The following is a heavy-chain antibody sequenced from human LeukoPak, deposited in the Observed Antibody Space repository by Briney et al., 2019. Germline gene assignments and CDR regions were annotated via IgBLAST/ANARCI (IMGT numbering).Heavy chain of an antibody. J-gene: IGHJ4*02. CDR2: IYYSGST. D-gene: IGHD4-17*01. Sequence: SETLSLTCTVSGGSISSYYWSWIRQPPGKGLEWIGYIYYSGSTNYNPSLKSRVTISVDTSKNQFSLKLSSVTAADTAVYYCARDYGDIGDYWGQGTLVTVSS. V-gene: IGHV4-59*12. CDR1: GGSISSYY. CDR3: ARDYGDIGDY.